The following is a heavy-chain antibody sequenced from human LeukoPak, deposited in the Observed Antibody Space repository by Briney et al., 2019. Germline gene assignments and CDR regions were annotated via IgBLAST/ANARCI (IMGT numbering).Heavy chain of an antibody. J-gene: IGHJ4*02. CDR1: GFTFSSYA. Sequence: GGSLRLSCAASGFTFSSYAMHWVRQAPGKGLERVAVISYDGSNKYYADSVKGRFTISRDNSKNTLYLQMNSLRAEDTAVYYCARDRYSYGCFDYWGQGTLVTVSS. CDR2: ISYDGSNK. D-gene: IGHD5-18*01. V-gene: IGHV3-30-3*01. CDR3: ARDRYSYGCFDY.